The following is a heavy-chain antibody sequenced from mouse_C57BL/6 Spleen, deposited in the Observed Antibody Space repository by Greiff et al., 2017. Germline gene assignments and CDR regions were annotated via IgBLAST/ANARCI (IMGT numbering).Heavy chain of an antibody. CDR1: GYAFSSYW. D-gene: IGHD1-1*01. CDR2: IYPGDGDT. V-gene: IGHV1-80*01. J-gene: IGHJ4*01. CDR3: AREATVVAKGYAMDY. Sequence: QVQLQQSGAELVKPGASVKISCKASGYAFSSYWMNWVKQRPGKGLEWIGQIYPGDGDTNHNGKFKGKATLTADKSSSTAYLQLSSLTSEDSAVYFWAREATVVAKGYAMDYWGQGTSVTVSS.